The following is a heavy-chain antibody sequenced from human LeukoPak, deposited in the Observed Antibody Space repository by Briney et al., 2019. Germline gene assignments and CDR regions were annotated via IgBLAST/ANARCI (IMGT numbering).Heavy chain of an antibody. Sequence: GGLLRLSSAASGFTFSNFCMFWVRHPPGKVLEIGSSIFPSGGEIHYADSVRGRFTISRDNSKSTLSLQMNSLRAEDTAIYYCATSHTSSRTPVVLRYWGQGTLVTVSS. D-gene: IGHD6-13*01. V-gene: IGHV3-23*01. CDR1: GFTFSNFC. CDR2: IFPSGGEI. J-gene: IGHJ4*02. CDR3: ATSHTSSRTPVVLRY.